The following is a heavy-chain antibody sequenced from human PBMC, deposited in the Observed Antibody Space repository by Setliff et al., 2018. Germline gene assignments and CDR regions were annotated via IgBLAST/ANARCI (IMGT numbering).Heavy chain of an antibody. CDR3: SRLVRYCSRTTCQTASGAEV. D-gene: IGHD2-2*01. V-gene: IGHV1-18*01. CDR2: ISAYTGNT. Sequence: GASVKVSCKASGYTFAHSGVTWVRQAPGQGLEWMGWISAYTGNTNYAQKLQGRVTMTTDASASTAYMELRGLTSDDTAVYYCSRLVRYCSRTTCQTASGAEVWGQGTLVTVSS. J-gene: IGHJ4*02. CDR1: GYTFAHSG.